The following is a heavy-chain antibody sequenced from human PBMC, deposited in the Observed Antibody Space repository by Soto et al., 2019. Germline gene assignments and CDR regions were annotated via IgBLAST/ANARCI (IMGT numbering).Heavy chain of an antibody. D-gene: IGHD1-1*01. J-gene: IGHJ5*01. CDR2: IHYTWST. V-gene: IGHV4-59*01. CDR3: ARDLTTSSTDGPLDT. CDR1: GGSMSRYY. Sequence: SETLSLTCTVSGGSMSRYYWTWIRQPPGKGLEWIGNIHYTWSTNYNPSLKSRVTILLGTSTSQFSLKVSSVTAADTAVYYCARDLTTSSTDGPLDTWGHGTLVTVSS.